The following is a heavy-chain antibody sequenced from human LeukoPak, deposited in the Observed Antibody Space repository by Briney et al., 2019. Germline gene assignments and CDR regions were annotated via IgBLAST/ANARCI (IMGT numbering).Heavy chain of an antibody. CDR3: ARGISSSWYY. CDR2: ISYDGSNK. V-gene: IGHV3-30-3*01. D-gene: IGHD6-13*01. Sequence: GRSLRLSCAASGFTFSSYAMHWGRQAPGKGLEWVAVISYDGSNKYYADSVKGRFTISRDNSKNTLYLQMNSLRAEDTAVYYCARGISSSWYYWGQGTLVTVSS. CDR1: GFTFSSYA. J-gene: IGHJ4*02.